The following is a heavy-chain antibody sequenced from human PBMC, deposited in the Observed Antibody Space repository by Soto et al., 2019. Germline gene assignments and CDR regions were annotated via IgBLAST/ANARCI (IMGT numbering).Heavy chain of an antibody. CDR2: IFYNGNT. Sequence: QLQLQESGPGLVKPSETLSLTCTVSGDSISSTSFYWGWIRQPPGKGLEWIGSIFYNGNTYYNPSLKSRVTISVDTSKNQFSLKLSSVTAADTAMYYCARHPCGGDSCYSWHYYYYMDVWGKGTTVTVSS. D-gene: IGHD2-15*01. CDR3: ARHPCGGDSCYSWHYYYYMDV. V-gene: IGHV4-39*01. J-gene: IGHJ6*03. CDR1: GDSISSTSFY.